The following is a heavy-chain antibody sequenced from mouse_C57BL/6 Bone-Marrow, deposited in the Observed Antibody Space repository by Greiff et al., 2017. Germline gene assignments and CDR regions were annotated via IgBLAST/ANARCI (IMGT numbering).Heavy chain of an antibody. J-gene: IGHJ3*01. D-gene: IGHD1-1*01. CDR2: IDPANGNT. CDR1: GFNIKNTY. CDR3: AGGGYYGRSYCAY. Sequence: VQLQQSVAELVRPGASVKLSCTASGFNIKNTYMHWVKQRPEQGLEWIGRIDPANGNTKYAPQFQGKATITADTYSNTAYLQLSSLTSEDAAIAYCAGGGYYGRSYCAYWGQGTLVTVSA. V-gene: IGHV14-3*01.